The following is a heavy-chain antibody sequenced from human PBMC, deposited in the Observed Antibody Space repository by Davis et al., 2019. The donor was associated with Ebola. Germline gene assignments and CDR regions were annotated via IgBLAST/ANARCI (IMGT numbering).Heavy chain of an antibody. CDR3: ARMGSSGWYNWFDP. D-gene: IGHD6-19*01. CDR1: GGTFSSYA. CDR2: IIPILGIA. J-gene: IGHJ5*02. Sequence: SVKVSCKASGGTFSSYAISWVRQAPGQGLEWMGRIIPILGIANYAQKFQGRVTMTTDTSTSTAYMELRSLRSDDTAVYYCARMGSSGWYNWFDPWGQGTLVTVSS. V-gene: IGHV1-69*04.